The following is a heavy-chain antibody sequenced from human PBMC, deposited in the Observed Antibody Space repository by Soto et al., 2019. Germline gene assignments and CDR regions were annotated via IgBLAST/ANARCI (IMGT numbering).Heavy chain of an antibody. CDR1: GFTFSSYS. CDR2: ISSSSSYI. CDR3: ARDRITSWFDP. Sequence: GGSLRLSYAASGFTFSSYSMNWVRQAPGKGLEWVSSISSSSSYIYYADSVKGRFTISRDNAKNSLYLQMNSLRAEDTAVYYCARDRITSWFDPWGQGTLVTVSS. V-gene: IGHV3-21*01. D-gene: IGHD3-10*01. J-gene: IGHJ5*02.